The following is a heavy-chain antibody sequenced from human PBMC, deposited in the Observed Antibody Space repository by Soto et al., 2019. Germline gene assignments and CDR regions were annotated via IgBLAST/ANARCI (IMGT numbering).Heavy chain of an antibody. Sequence: SLRISCLPSGFTFSNHGMHWVRQAPGKGLEWLAVLTYDEPNEQYVESVNGRFTISRDNSKNALYLQMHRLRPKNTAGYSCAKAVRSTTCDYGMDVWGQGTTVTVSS. J-gene: IGHJ6*02. CDR3: AKAVRSTTCDYGMDV. CDR2: LTYDEPNE. D-gene: IGHD4-4*01. CDR1: GFTFSNHG. V-gene: IGHV3-30*18.